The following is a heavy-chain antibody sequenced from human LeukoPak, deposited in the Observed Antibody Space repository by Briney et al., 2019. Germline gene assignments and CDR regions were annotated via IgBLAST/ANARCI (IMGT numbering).Heavy chain of an antibody. D-gene: IGHD3-22*01. Sequence: GGSLRLSCAASGFTFNIYAMSWVRQVPGKGLEWVSSISSRSDYTYYEDSVKGRFTISRDNSKNTLYLQMNSLRAEDTAIYYCAKDRPNYYESNGHYYRRDGGYWGQGTVVTVSS. V-gene: IGHV3-23*01. CDR3: AKDRPNYYESNGHYYRRDGGY. J-gene: IGHJ4*02. CDR1: GFTFNIYA. CDR2: ISSRSDYT.